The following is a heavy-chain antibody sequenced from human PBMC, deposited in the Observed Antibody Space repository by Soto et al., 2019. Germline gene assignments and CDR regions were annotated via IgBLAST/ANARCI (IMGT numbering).Heavy chain of an antibody. D-gene: IGHD2-2*01. CDR1: GGSFSGYY. Sequence: PSETLSLTCAVYGGSFSGYYWSWIRQPPGKGLEWIGEINHSGSTNYNPSLKSRVTISVDTSKNQFSLKLSSVTAADTAVYYCARGNTVPAAVYYYYMDVWGKGTTVTVSS. CDR3: ARGNTVPAAVYYYYMDV. J-gene: IGHJ6*03. CDR2: INHSGST. V-gene: IGHV4-34*01.